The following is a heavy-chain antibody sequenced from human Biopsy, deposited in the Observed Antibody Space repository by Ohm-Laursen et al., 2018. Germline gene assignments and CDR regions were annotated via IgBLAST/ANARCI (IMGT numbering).Heavy chain of an antibody. CDR2: ITSRSGYK. CDR3: ASLGLVWFGELLSVPFGMDV. D-gene: IGHD3-10*01. Sequence: SLRLSCTASGFIFGDYAMNWVRQVPGKGLEWVSSITSRSGYKYYADSVKGRFTISRDNAKNSLYLQMNSLRAEDTAVYFCASLGLVWFGELLSVPFGMDVWGQGTTVTVSS. CDR1: GFIFGDYA. V-gene: IGHV3-21*01. J-gene: IGHJ6*02.